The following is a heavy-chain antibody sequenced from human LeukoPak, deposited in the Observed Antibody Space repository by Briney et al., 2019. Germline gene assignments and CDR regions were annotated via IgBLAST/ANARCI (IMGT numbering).Heavy chain of an antibody. CDR2: IIPIFGTA. Sequence: SVKVSCKASGGTFSSYAISWVRQAPGQGLEWMGGIIPIFGTANYAQKFQCRVTITAYESTSTAYLELSSLRSEDTAVYYCARDAGYCSSETCYDDAFDIWGQGTMVTVSS. V-gene: IGHV1-69*01. J-gene: IGHJ3*02. D-gene: IGHD2-2*01. CDR3: ARDAGYCSSETCYDDAFDI. CDR1: GGTFSSYA.